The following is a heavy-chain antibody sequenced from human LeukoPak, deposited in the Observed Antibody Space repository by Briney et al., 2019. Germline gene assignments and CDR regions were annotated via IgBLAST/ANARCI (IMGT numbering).Heavy chain of an antibody. V-gene: IGHV3-15*01. J-gene: IGHJ4*02. D-gene: IGHD3/OR15-3a*01. CDR1: GFTFSNVW. CDR2: IKRKGDDGTI. CDR3: TAGTGRSDFDY. Sequence: GGSLRLSCAASGFTFSNVWMSWVRQAPGRGLEWVGRIKRKGDDGTIDYAAPVKDRLSISRDDSKNTLYLQMNSLKSEDTAVYYCTAGTGRSDFDYWGQGTLVTVSS.